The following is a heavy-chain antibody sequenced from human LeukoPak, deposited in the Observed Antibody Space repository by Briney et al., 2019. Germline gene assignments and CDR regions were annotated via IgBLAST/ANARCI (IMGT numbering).Heavy chain of an antibody. CDR3: AKGHCSGGSCYSSSDY. CDR1: GFTFDDYA. V-gene: IGHV3-43D*03. Sequence: GGSLRLSCAASGFTFDDYAMHWVRQAPGKGLEWVSLISWDGGSTYYADSGKCRFTISRDNSKNSLYLQMNSLRAEDTALYYCAKGHCSGGSCYSSSDYWGQGTLVTVSS. CDR2: ISWDGGST. J-gene: IGHJ4*02. D-gene: IGHD2-15*01.